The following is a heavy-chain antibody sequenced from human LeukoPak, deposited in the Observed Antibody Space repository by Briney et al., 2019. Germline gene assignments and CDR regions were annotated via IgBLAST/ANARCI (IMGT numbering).Heavy chain of an antibody. CDR2: IYSGGST. CDR1: GFTFSSYA. CDR3: ARAYSNSYNWFDP. V-gene: IGHV3-53*01. J-gene: IGHJ5*02. D-gene: IGHD4-11*01. Sequence: GGSLRLSCAASGFTFSSYAMSWVRQAPGKGLEWVSVIYSGGSTYYADSVKGRFTISRDNSKNTLYLQMNSLRAEDTAVYYCARAYSNSYNWFDPWGQGTLVTVSS.